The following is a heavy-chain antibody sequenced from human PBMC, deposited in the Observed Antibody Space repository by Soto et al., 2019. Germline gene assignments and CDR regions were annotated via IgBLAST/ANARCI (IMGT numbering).Heavy chain of an antibody. Sequence: QITLKESGPTVVKPTQTLTLTCSLSGFSLNTGGVGVGWIRQPPGKALEWLAVIYWDDDKSWNPSLRDRLTINRDASDDPVVLTVTNMDPVDTGTYYCARRRGGFGRGWTTPYFDYWGQGTLVTVSS. CDR1: GFSLNTGGVG. V-gene: IGHV2-5*02. J-gene: IGHJ4*02. CDR2: IYWDDDK. D-gene: IGHD6-19*01. CDR3: ARRRGGFGRGWTTPYFDY.